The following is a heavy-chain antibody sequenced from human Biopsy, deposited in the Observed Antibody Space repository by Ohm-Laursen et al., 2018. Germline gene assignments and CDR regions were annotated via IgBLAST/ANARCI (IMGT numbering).Heavy chain of an antibody. J-gene: IGHJ4*02. V-gene: IGHV1-18*01. CDR3: ARVFCTSTTCYGLLDN. CDR1: GYTFTSYD. Sequence: SVKVSCKASGYTFTSYDISWVRQVPGQGLEWMGWISPYNDKTSYPPKLQDRVTMTADTSTNTAHMELRSLRSDDTAVYYCARVFCTSTTCYGLLDNWGQGTVVTVSS. D-gene: IGHD2/OR15-2a*01. CDR2: ISPYNDKT.